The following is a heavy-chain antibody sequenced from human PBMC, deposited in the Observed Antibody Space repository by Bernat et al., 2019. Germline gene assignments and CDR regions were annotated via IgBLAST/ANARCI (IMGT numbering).Heavy chain of an antibody. D-gene: IGHD2-15*01. Sequence: QVQLVQSGAEVKKPGASVKVSCKASGYTFTGYYMHWVRQAPGQGLEWMGWVNPNSGGTNYAQKFQGWVTMTRDTSISTAYMELSRLRSDDTAVYYCARGRYCSGGSCYYNWFDPWGQGTLVTVSS. J-gene: IGHJ5*02. V-gene: IGHV1-2*04. CDR1: GYTFTGYY. CDR3: ARGRYCSGGSCYYNWFDP. CDR2: VNPNSGGT.